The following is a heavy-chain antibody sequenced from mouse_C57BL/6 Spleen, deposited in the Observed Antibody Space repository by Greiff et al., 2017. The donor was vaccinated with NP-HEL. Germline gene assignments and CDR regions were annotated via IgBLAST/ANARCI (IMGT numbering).Heavy chain of an antibody. CDR3: AREDYGYAMDY. J-gene: IGHJ4*01. Sequence: QVQLQQSGAELARPGASVKMSCKASGYTFTSYTMHWVKQRPGQGLEWIGYINPSSGYTKYNQKFKDKATLTADKSTSTAYMRLSSLTSEDSAVYYSAREDYGYAMDYWGQGTSVTVSA. CDR1: GYTFTSYT. CDR2: INPSSGYT. D-gene: IGHD1-1*01. V-gene: IGHV1-4*01.